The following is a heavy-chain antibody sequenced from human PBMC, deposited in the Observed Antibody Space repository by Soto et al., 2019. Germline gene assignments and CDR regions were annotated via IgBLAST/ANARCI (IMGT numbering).Heavy chain of an antibody. D-gene: IGHD1-1*01. V-gene: IGHV1-18*01. CDR3: ARDLGWNDY. CDR1: GYTLSGYA. CDR2: TSAYNGNT. J-gene: IGHJ4*02. Sequence: QVQLVQSGGEVKKPGASVKVSCKAFGYTLSGYALRWLRQAPGQGLEWMGWTSAYNGNTNYAQNFQGRVTMTTDTSTNTAYLELTNLISDDTAVYYCARDLGWNDYWGQGTLVTVSS.